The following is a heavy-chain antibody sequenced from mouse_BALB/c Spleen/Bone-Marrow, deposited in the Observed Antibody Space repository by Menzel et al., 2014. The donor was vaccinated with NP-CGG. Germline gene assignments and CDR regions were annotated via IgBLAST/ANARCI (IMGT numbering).Heavy chain of an antibody. CDR3: ARGYGNSAWFAY. D-gene: IGHD2-10*02. CDR1: YTFTSYW. J-gene: IGHJ3*01. CDR2: IAPGSGST. Sequence: YTFTSYWINWIKQRPGQGLEWIGRIAPGSGSTYYNEMFKGKATLTVDTSSSTAYIQLSSLSSEDSAVYFCARGYGNSAWFAYWGQGTLVTVSA. V-gene: IGHV1S41*01.